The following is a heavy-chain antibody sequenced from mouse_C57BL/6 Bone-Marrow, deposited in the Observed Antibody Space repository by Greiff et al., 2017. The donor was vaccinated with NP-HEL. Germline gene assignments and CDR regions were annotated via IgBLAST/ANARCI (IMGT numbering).Heavy chain of an antibody. CDR1: GFTFSSYA. CDR3: AREGDHGRFAY. Sequence: DVKLVESGGGLVKPGGSLKLSCAASGFTFSSYAMSWVRQTPEKRLEWVATISDGGSYTYYPDNVKGRFTISRDNAKNNLYLQMSHLKSEDTAMYYCAREGDHGRFAYWGQGTLVTVSA. D-gene: IGHD1-1*01. V-gene: IGHV5-4*01. J-gene: IGHJ3*01. CDR2: ISDGGSYT.